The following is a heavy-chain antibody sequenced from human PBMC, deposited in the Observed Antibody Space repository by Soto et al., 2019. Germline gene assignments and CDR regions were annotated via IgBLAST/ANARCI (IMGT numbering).Heavy chain of an antibody. CDR2: ISGSGGST. D-gene: IGHD2-21*01. CDR1: GFTFSSYA. Sequence: EVQLLESGGGLVQPGGSLRLSCAASGFTFSSYAMSWVRQAPWKGLEWVSAISGSGGSTYYADSVKGRFTISRDNSKNTLYLQMNSLRAEDTAVYYCAKRDGYSVYYYGMDVWGQGTTVTVSS. V-gene: IGHV3-23*01. CDR3: AKRDGYSVYYYGMDV. J-gene: IGHJ6*02.